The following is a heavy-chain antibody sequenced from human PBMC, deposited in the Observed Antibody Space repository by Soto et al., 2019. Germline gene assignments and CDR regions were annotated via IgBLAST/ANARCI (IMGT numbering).Heavy chain of an antibody. CDR3: ARAGHGVIGHFDY. D-gene: IGHD2-21*01. V-gene: IGHV4-61*02. J-gene: IGHJ4*02. Sequence: PSETLSLTCTVSGGSISSGDYYWNWIRQPAGKGLEWIGRIFTSGNTNYNPSLESRVTMSIDKFTNQFSLKLNSVTAADTAVFYCARAGHGVIGHFDYWGQGALVTVSS. CDR1: GGSISSGDYY. CDR2: IFTSGNT.